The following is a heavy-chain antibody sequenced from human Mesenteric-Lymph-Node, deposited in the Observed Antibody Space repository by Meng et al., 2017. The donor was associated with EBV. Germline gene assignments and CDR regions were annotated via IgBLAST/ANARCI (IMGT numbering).Heavy chain of an antibody. CDR2: IYHSGRT. CDR1: GGSITRTTW. D-gene: IGHD3-22*01. J-gene: IGHJ4*02. V-gene: IGHV4-4*02. CDR3: AGASDISGYYGGLDY. Sequence: VQLQGSAQGRVKPSATLSLTCTVSGGSITRTTWWNWVRQPPGKGLEWIGEIYHSGRTNCKPSLQSRVTMSVDKSQNHFSLKLTSVTAADTAVYYCAGASDISGYYGGLDYWGQGILVTVSS.